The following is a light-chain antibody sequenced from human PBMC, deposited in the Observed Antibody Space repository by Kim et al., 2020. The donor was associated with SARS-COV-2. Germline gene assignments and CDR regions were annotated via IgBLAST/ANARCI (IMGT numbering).Light chain of an antibody. J-gene: IGLJ2*01. CDR3: NSRDSNDNVV. CDR1: SHRSYY. Sequence: VAVGQTVRITCQRGSHRSYYATRYQQKPVQAPKVVIYRKNNRPSGIPDRFSGTSSGNTASLTITGTQAGYEADYYGNSRDSNDNVVFGGGTQLTVL. V-gene: IGLV3-19*01. CDR2: RKN.